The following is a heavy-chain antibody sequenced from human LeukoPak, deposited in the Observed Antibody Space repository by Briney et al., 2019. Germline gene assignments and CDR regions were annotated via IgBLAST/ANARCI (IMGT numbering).Heavy chain of an antibody. J-gene: IGHJ4*02. D-gene: IGHD3-9*01. V-gene: IGHV3-23*01. CDR3: SRSLTGFFRGFDS. Sequence: GGSLRLSCAASGFTFSNYAMSWVRQAPGMGLEWVSAISGGGVTTYYADSVKGRFTISRDSSQNTLYLQMNSLRAEDTALYYCSRSLTGFFRGFDSWGQGALVTVSS. CDR1: GFTFSNYA. CDR2: ISGGGVTT.